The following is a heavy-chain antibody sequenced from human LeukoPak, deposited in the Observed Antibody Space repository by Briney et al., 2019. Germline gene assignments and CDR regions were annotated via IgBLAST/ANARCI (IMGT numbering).Heavy chain of an antibody. CDR1: GFTFSDYR. CDR3: ARVMYYYDSSGYHHYWYFDL. Sequence: GGSLRLSCEASGFTFSDYRMHWVRQAPGKGLVWVSHTNSDGSSTSYADSVKGRFTISRDNAKNTLYLQMNSLRAEDTAVYYCARVMYYYDSSGYHHYWYFDLWGRGTLVTVSS. CDR2: TNSDGSST. D-gene: IGHD3-22*01. V-gene: IGHV3-74*01. J-gene: IGHJ2*01.